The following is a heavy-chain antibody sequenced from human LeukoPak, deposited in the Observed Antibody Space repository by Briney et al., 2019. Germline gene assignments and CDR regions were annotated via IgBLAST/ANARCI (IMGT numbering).Heavy chain of an antibody. CDR2: ISGSGGST. V-gene: IGHV3-23*01. CDR3: AKDKVAGPTSRFDY. Sequence: PGGSLRLSCAASGFIFSSYAMSWVRQAPGKGLGWVSAISGSGGSTYYADSVKGRFTISRDNSKNTLYLQMNSLRAEDTAVYYCAKDKVAGPTSRFDYWGQGTLVTVSS. D-gene: IGHD6-19*01. CDR1: GFIFSSYA. J-gene: IGHJ4*02.